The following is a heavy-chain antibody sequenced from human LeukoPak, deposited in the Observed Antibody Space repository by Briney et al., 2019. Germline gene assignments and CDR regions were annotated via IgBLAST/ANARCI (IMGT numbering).Heavy chain of an antibody. Sequence: HPGGSLRLSCAASGFTFSSYGMHWVRQAPGKGLEWVAFIRYDGSDKYYADSVKGRFTISRDNSKNTLYLQMNSLRAEDTAAYYCANLPIRGSGSCYTDYWGQGTLVTVSS. V-gene: IGHV3-30*02. J-gene: IGHJ4*02. CDR1: GFTFSSYG. CDR3: ANLPIRGSGSCYTDY. CDR2: IRYDGSDK. D-gene: IGHD3-10*01.